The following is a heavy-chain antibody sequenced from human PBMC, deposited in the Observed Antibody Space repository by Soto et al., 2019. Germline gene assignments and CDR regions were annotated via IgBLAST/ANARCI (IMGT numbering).Heavy chain of an antibody. V-gene: IGHV4-59*12. CDR2: IYYSRST. Sequence: SETLSLTCTVSGGSISSYYWSWIRQPPGKGLEWIGYIYYSRSTNYNPSLKSRVTISVDTSKNQFSLKLNSVTAADTAVYFCARGRSTYGWSYFDYWGLGTLVTVSS. CDR3: ARGRSTYGWSYFDY. J-gene: IGHJ4*02. D-gene: IGHD3-10*01. CDR1: GGSISSYY.